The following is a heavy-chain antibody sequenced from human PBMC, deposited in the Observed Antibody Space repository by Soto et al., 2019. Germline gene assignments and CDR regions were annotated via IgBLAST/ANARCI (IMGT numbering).Heavy chain of an antibody. Sequence: SVKVSCKASGGTFSSYAISWVRQAPGQGLEWMGGIIPIFGTANYAQKFQGRVTITADESTSTAYMELSSLRSEDTAVYYCAXLTYCSSTSCYDAGFDYWGQGTLVTVSS. CDR3: AXLTYCSSTSCYDAGFDY. CDR1: GGTFSSYA. CDR2: IIPIFGTA. J-gene: IGHJ4*02. V-gene: IGHV1-69*13. D-gene: IGHD2-2*01.